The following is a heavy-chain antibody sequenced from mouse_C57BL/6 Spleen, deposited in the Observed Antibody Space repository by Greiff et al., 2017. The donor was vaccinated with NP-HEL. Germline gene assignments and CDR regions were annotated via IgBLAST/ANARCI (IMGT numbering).Heavy chain of an antibody. J-gene: IGHJ4*01. D-gene: IGHD2-10*02. CDR3: ARRGYGGAMDY. CDR1: GFTFSDYG. CDR2: ISNLAYSI. V-gene: IGHV5-15*04. Sequence: EVQGVESGGGLVQPGGSLKLSCAASGFTFSDYGMAWVRQAPRKGPEWVAFISNLAYSIYYADTVTGRFTISRENAKNTLYLEMSSLRSEDTAMYYCARRGYGGAMDYWGQGTSVTVSS.